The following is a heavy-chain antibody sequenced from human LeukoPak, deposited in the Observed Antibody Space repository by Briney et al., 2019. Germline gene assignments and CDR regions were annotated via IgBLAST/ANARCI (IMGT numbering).Heavy chain of an antibody. CDR1: GFTFSSYN. J-gene: IGHJ6*03. CDR2: ISSSSSYI. D-gene: IGHD3-16*02. Sequence: GGSLRLSCAASGFTFSSYNMNWVRQAPGKGLEWVSSISSSSSYIYYADSVKGRFTISRDNAKNSLYLQMNSLRAEDTAMYYCARVIAFRGYMDVWGKGTTVTVSS. V-gene: IGHV3-21*06. CDR3: ARVIAFRGYMDV.